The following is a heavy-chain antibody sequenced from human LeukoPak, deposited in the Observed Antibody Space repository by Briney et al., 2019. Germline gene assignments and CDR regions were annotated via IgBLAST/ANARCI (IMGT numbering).Heavy chain of an antibody. J-gene: IGHJ6*03. V-gene: IGHV3-30*02. Sequence: GGSLRLSCAASGFTFSSYGMHWVRQAPGKGLEWVAYIQYDGSNEQFADSVKGRFSISRDSSKNILYLQVNSLRAEDTAVYYCAKDRCSNGIGRYYYYMDVWGKGTTVTISS. D-gene: IGHD2-8*01. CDR2: IQYDGSNE. CDR1: GFTFSSYG. CDR3: AKDRCSNGIGRYYYYMDV.